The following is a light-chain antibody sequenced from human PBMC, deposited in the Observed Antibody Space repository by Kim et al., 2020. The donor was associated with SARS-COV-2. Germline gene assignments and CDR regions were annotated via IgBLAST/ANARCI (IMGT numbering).Light chain of an antibody. CDR3: GTWDTSLSAWV. J-gene: IGLJ3*02. CDR2: DNN. Sequence: QSVLTQPPSVSAAPGQKVTISCSGSSPNVGNNYVSWYQQVPGTAPKLLIYDNNKRPSGIADLFSGSTSGASGTLGITGLQTGDEADYYCGTWDTSLSAWVFGGGTQLTVL. V-gene: IGLV1-51*01. CDR1: SPNVGNNY.